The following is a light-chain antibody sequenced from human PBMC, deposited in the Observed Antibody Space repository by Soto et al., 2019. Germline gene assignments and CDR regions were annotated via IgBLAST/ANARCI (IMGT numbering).Light chain of an antibody. Sequence: DIQVTQSPSSLSASVGDRVTITCRASQSIGTYLNWYHQKPGKAPQLLTYGASTLQSGVPSRFSASGSGTHFTLTINSLQPEDFGTYSCQQSYSTPTFGQGTKVDIK. CDR2: GAS. V-gene: IGKV1-39*01. CDR1: QSIGTY. CDR3: QQSYSTPT. J-gene: IGKJ1*01.